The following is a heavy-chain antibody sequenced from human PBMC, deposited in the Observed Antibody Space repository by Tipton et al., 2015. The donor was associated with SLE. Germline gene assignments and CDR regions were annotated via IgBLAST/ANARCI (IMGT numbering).Heavy chain of an antibody. Sequence: TLSLTCTISGASITSGTYYWNWIRQPAGTGLEWIGRIYTFGSTTYNPSLKNRVTISLDMSKNQFSLRLSSVTAADTALYYCASLAPTGSGRGYWGQGTLVTVSS. CDR2: IYTFGST. CDR3: ASLAPTGSGRGY. J-gene: IGHJ4*02. CDR1: GASITSGTYY. D-gene: IGHD6-19*01. V-gene: IGHV4-61*02.